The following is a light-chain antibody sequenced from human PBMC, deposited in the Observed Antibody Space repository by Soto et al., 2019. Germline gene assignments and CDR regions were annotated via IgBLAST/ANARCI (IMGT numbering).Light chain of an antibody. CDR2: NTN. CDR3: CSYAGSYTLV. V-gene: IGLV1-44*01. J-gene: IGLJ2*01. CDR1: SSNIGTNS. Sequence: QSVLTQPPSASGTPGQRVTISCSGSSSNIGTNSVNWYQQLPGTAPKVLIYNTNERPSGVPDRFSGSKSGTSASLAITRLQSEDEADYYCCSYAGSYTLVFGGGTKLTVL.